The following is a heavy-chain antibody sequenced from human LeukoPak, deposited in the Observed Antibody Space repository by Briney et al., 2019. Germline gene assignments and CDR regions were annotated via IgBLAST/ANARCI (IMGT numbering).Heavy chain of an antibody. CDR2: ISDTGRNT. V-gene: IGHV3-23*01. Sequence: GGSLRLSCVASGFSFSTYGMSWVRQAPGKGLEWVSSISDTGRNTYYADSVKGRFTISRDNSKNTLYFQMNSLTDADTAVYYCAKETGAGIYRPVDYWGQGAQVIVSS. J-gene: IGHJ4*02. CDR1: GFSFSTYG. D-gene: IGHD2-21*01. CDR3: AKETGAGIYRPVDY.